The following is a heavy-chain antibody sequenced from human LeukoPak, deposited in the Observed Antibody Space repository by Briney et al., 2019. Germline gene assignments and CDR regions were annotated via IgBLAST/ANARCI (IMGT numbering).Heavy chain of an antibody. CDR1: GGPINNYY. Sequence: SETLSLTCSVSGGPINNYYWSWIRQPPGKGLEWIGYFYDTENTNYNPSLKSRVTISVDKSKNQFSLKLTSVTATVTAVYYCARCDDAFDIWGQGTMVTVSS. CDR3: ARCDDAFDI. CDR2: FYDTENT. J-gene: IGHJ3*02. V-gene: IGHV4-59*01.